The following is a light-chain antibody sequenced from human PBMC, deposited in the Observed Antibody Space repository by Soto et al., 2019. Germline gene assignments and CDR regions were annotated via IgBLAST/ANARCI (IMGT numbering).Light chain of an antibody. CDR1: QXLLHSNGYNY. Sequence: DVDMTQSPLSLPVTRVKPASISGSSIQXLLHSNGYNYLEWYLQKPGQSPQLLIYLGSNRSSGVPDRFSGSGSGTDFTLKISRVEAEDVGVYYCMQALQTPRTLGQGTKV. CDR3: MQALQTPRT. V-gene: IGKV2-28*01. J-gene: IGKJ1*01. CDR2: LGS.